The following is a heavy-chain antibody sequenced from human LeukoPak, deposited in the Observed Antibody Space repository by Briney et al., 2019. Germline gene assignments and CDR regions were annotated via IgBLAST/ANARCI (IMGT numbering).Heavy chain of an antibody. D-gene: IGHD6-13*01. Sequence: VASVKVSCKASGCTFTGYYTHWVRQAPGQGLEWMGWINPNSGGTNYAQKFQGRVTMTRDTSISTACMELSRLRSDDTAVYYCARDNIAAAGIFDPVGWFDPWGQGTLVTVSS. CDR2: INPNSGGT. V-gene: IGHV1-2*02. CDR3: ARDNIAAAGIFDPVGWFDP. CDR1: GCTFTGYY. J-gene: IGHJ5*02.